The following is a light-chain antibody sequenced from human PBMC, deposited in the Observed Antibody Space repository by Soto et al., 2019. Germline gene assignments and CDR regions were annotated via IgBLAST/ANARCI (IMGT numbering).Light chain of an antibody. CDR2: DAF. CDR1: QSVNTN. V-gene: IGKV3-15*01. J-gene: IGKJ1*01. CDR3: QQYNNWPRT. Sequence: DIVMTQSPATLSVSPGDRVILSCRASQSVNTNLAWFQQKPGQAPRLLIHDAFTRATGIPARFSGSGSGTDFTLAISSLQSEDYAVYYCQQYNNWPRTFAQGTKVEI.